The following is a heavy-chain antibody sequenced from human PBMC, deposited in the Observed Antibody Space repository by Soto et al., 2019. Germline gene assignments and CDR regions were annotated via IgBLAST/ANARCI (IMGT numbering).Heavy chain of an antibody. D-gene: IGHD2-21*01. CDR2: ISSSGQIA. Sequence: PGGSLRLSCAASGFTFSSYAMSWVRQAPGMGLEWVASISSSGQIAKYADSVVGRFTISRDNSKDTLYLQMNSLRDEDTAFYYCAEQVGYCGPGNCYFDSWGQGTPVTVSS. CDR3: AEQVGYCGPGNCYFDS. J-gene: IGHJ4*02. V-gene: IGHV3-23*01. CDR1: GFTFSSYA.